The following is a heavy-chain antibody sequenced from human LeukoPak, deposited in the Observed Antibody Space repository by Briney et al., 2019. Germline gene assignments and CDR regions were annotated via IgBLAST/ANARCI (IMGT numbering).Heavy chain of an antibody. CDR1: GFTFSSYW. CDR2: INSDGSST. V-gene: IGHV3-74*01. J-gene: IGHJ4*02. CDR3: ARVGRGREILPDY. D-gene: IGHD1-26*01. Sequence: PGGSLRLSCAASGFTFSSYWMHWVRQAPGKGLVGVSHINSDGSSTNYADSVKGRFTISRDNAKNTLYLHMNSLRAEDTAVYYCARVGRGREILPDYWGQGTLVTVSS.